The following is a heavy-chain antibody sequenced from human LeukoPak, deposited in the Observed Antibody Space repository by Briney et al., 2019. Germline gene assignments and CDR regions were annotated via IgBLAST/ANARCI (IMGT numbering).Heavy chain of an antibody. J-gene: IGHJ4*02. D-gene: IGHD3-10*01. Sequence: PGGSLRLSCAASGFAFNTYAMHWVRQAPGQGLEWVALIWHDGSHKFYSNSVRGQFTISRDNSKNTVSLQMNNLRPEDTAVYYCARKFFGSEIYPDFWGQGTLVTVSS. CDR3: ARKFFGSEIYPDF. CDR1: GFAFNTYA. V-gene: IGHV3-33*01. CDR2: IWHDGSHK.